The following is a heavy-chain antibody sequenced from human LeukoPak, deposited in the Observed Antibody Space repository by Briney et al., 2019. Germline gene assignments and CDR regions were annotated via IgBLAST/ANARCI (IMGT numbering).Heavy chain of an antibody. V-gene: IGHV4-59*08. J-gene: IGHJ3*02. Sequence: SETLSLTCTVSGGSISSNYWSWIRQPPGKGLEWIGYIYNSGSTNYNPSLKSRVTISVDTSKNQFSLKLNSVTAADTAVYYCARGRTMDGPTPPFEIWGQGTMVTVSS. CDR2: IYNSGST. D-gene: IGHD4/OR15-4a*01. CDR3: ARGRTMDGPTPPFEI. CDR1: GGSISSNY.